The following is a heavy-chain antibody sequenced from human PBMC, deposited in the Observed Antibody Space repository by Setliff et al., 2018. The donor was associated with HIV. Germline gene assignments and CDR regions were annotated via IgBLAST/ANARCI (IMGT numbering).Heavy chain of an antibody. CDR3: ARDCRVGWVFTYGMDV. Sequence: GGSLRLSCAASGFTFSRYAMYWVRQAPGKGLEWVAVMSYDGNNKYYADSVKGRFTIPRDNSKNTLFLQMNSLRPEDTAAYYCARDCRVGWVFTYGMDVWGQGTLVTVSS. V-gene: IGHV3-30*04. CDR1: GFTFSRYA. D-gene: IGHD6-13*01. CDR2: MSYDGNNK. J-gene: IGHJ6*02.